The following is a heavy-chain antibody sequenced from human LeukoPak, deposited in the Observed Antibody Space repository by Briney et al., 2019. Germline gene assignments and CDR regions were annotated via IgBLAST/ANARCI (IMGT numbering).Heavy chain of an antibody. Sequence: SETLSLTCVVSGVSFSGYYWSWIRQPPGEGLEWVGEINHGGRTNYSPSLKSRVTISVDTSKNQFSLNLSSVTAADTAVYYCARGLELGYCSGASCYIWFDPWGQGTLVTVSS. CDR3: ARGLELGYCSGASCYIWFDP. J-gene: IGHJ5*02. CDR2: INHGGRT. D-gene: IGHD2-2*02. CDR1: GVSFSGYY. V-gene: IGHV4-34*01.